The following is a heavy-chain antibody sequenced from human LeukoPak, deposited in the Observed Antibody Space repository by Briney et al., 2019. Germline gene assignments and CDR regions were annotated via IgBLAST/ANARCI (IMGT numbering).Heavy chain of an antibody. CDR3: ARVPRIAVAATRRDWYFDL. Sequence: SETLSLTCAVYGGSFSGYYWSWIRQPPGKGLEWIGEINHSGSTNYNPSLKSRVTISVDTSKNQFSLKLSSVTAADTAVYYCARVPRIAVAATRRDWYFDLWGRGTLVTVSS. J-gene: IGHJ2*01. D-gene: IGHD6-19*01. CDR1: GGSFSGYY. V-gene: IGHV4-34*01. CDR2: INHSGST.